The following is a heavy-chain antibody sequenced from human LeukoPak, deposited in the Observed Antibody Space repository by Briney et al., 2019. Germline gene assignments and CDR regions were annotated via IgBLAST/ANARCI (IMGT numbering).Heavy chain of an antibody. Sequence: GGSLRLSCAASGFTFSNYGMHWVRHATGKGLVWVSRINSRGTITEYADSVKGRFTISRDNAKNTLYLQMNSLRAEDTAVYYCARDGDRIAVAGFDYWGQGTLVTVSS. CDR3: ARDGDRIAVAGFDY. J-gene: IGHJ4*02. CDR1: GFTFSNYG. V-gene: IGHV3-74*03. D-gene: IGHD6-19*01. CDR2: INSRGTIT.